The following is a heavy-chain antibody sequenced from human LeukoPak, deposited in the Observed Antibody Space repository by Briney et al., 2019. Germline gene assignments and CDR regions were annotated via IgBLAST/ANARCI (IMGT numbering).Heavy chain of an antibody. V-gene: IGHV4-61*02. CDR3: ARDGPDFDWLNWYFDF. CDR1: GGSISSGSYY. Sequence: SQTLSLTCTVSGGSISSGSYYWRWIRQPAGKGLEWIERIYTSGSTNYNPSLKSRVTIRVDTTKNQFSLKLSSVTAADAAVYYCARDGPDFDWLNWYFDFGGRGTLVTVSA. D-gene: IGHD3-9*01. CDR2: IYTSGST. J-gene: IGHJ2*01.